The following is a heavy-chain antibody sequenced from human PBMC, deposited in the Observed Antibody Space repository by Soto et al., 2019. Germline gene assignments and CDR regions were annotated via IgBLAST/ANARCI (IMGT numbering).Heavy chain of an antibody. D-gene: IGHD3-22*01. CDR1: GGSISSSSYY. V-gene: IGHV4-39*01. J-gene: IGHJ4*02. CDR2: IYYSGNN. CDR3: ATLFDSSGYYSAAGEDY. Sequence: SETLSLTCTVSGGSISSSSYYWGWIRQHQRKELERIGSIYYSGNNYYNKYLKNRVTKSVDTSKSQFSLKLSSVTAADTAVYYCATLFDSSGYYSAAGEDYWGQGTLVTVSS.